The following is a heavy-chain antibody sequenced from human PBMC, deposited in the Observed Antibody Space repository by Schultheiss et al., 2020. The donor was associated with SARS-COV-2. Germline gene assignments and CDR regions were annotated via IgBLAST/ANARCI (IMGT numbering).Heavy chain of an antibody. V-gene: IGHV3-48*02. Sequence: VGSLRLSCAASGFTFSSYTMNWVRQAPGKGLEWISYISNDSGTIFYANSMKGRFTVFRDNAKNSLYLLINSLRDEDTAVYYCACHLGSQWFDYWGQGTLVTVSS. J-gene: IGHJ4*02. CDR3: ACHLGSQWFDY. CDR2: ISNDSGTI. D-gene: IGHD1-26*01. CDR1: GFTFSSYT.